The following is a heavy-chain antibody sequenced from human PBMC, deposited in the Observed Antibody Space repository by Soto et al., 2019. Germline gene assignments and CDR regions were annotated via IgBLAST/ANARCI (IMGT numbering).Heavy chain of an antibody. D-gene: IGHD3-3*01. V-gene: IGHV1-2*04. CDR3: ARGTPRGTIFGYTDV. Sequence: ASVKVSCKAAGYTFTGYYMHWVRQAPGQGLEWMGWINPNSGGTNYAQKFQGWVTMTRDTSISTAYMELSRLRSDDTAVYYCARGTPRGTIFGYTDVWGKGTTVSVSS. CDR2: INPNSGGT. CDR1: GYTFTGYY. J-gene: IGHJ6*03.